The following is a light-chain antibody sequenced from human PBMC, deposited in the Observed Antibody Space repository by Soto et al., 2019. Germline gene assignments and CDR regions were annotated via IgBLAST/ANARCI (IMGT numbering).Light chain of an antibody. CDR1: QSLNTN. Sequence: EIVMTQSPVTLSVSPGERATLSCRASQSLNTNLAWYQQKPGQAPRLLIYGASSRATGIPARFSGSGSGTEFTLTISSLQSEDFAVYYCQQYNNWPPLYTFGQGTKLEIK. CDR3: QQYNNWPPLYT. J-gene: IGKJ2*01. CDR2: GAS. V-gene: IGKV3-15*01.